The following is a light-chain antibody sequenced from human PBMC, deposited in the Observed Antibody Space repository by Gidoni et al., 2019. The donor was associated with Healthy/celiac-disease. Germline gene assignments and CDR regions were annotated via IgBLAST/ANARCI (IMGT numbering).Light chain of an antibody. CDR2: GAS. CDR3: QQYDSSSS. J-gene: IGKJ1*01. Sequence: EILLSPSPGTLSLSPGDRATLSCRASQRVSSSYLAWYQKKPGQAPRLLIYGASRRATGIPDWFRGSGSGKDFILTISRLEPEDVAVYYCQQYDSSSSFGEGTKVEIK. V-gene: IGKV3-20*01. CDR1: QRVSSSY.